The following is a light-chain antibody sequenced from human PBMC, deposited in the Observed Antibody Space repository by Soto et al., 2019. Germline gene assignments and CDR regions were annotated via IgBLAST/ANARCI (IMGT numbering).Light chain of an antibody. CDR1: QSVSSSY. CDR3: QQYGGSSYA. J-gene: IGKJ2*01. CDR2: GAS. V-gene: IGKV3-20*01. Sequence: EIVLTQSPGTLSLSPGERATLSCRASQSVSSSYLAWYQQNPGQPPRLLIYGASSRATGIPDRFSGSGSGTHFARSISRLEREDFAVYYCQQYGGSSYALGQGNKLEIK.